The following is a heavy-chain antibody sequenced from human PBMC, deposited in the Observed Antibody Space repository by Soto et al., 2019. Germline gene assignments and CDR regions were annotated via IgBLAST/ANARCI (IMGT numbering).Heavy chain of an antibody. V-gene: IGHV3-74*01. CDR2: INSDGSST. Sequence: EVQLVESGGGLVQPGGCLRLSCAASGITFSSYWMHWVRQAPGKGLVWVSRINSDGSSTTYADSVKGRFTISRDNAKNTLYLQMNSLRAEDTAVYYCASWTGGDVGYWGQGTLVTVSS. CDR3: ASWTGGDVGY. CDR1: GITFSSYW. J-gene: IGHJ4*02. D-gene: IGHD2-21*02.